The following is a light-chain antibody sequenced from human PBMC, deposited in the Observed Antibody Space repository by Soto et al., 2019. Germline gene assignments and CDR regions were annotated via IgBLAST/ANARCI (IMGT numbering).Light chain of an antibody. CDR3: QRYGSSPLT. V-gene: IGKV3-20*01. Sequence: EIVLTQSPGTLSLSPGERATLSCRASQSVSSSYLAWYQQKPGQAPRLLIYGASSRATGIPDRFSGSGSGKDFTLTISRLEPEDFAVYYCQRYGSSPLTFGGGTKV. CDR2: GAS. J-gene: IGKJ4*01. CDR1: QSVSSSY.